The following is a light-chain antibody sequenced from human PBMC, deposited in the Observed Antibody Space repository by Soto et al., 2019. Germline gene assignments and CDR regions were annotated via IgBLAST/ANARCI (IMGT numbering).Light chain of an antibody. CDR1: QSVGNK. CDR2: DIS. J-gene: IGKJ5*01. V-gene: IGKV3-15*01. Sequence: ETVMTQSPATLSVSPGERATLSCRASQSVGNKVAWYQHKPGQTPRLIIYDISTRAAGVPARFSGSGYGTDFTLTISSLQSEDFAVYYCQQYNIWRSITFGQGTRLEIK. CDR3: QQYNIWRSIT.